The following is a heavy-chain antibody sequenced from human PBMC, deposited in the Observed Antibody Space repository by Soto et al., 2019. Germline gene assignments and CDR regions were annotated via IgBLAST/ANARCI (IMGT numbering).Heavy chain of an antibody. CDR2: INPGYPAGRST. V-gene: IGHV1-46*01. CDR3: AREYIVAGATTGMDV. D-gene: IGHD1-26*01. Sequence: QVQFVQSGAEVKKPGDSVKVSCKASGYTLTTFIMHWARQAPGQGLEWMGVINPGYPAGRSTTYAQKYQGRVTMTTATSTSTVYMELSRLRSDDTAGYYCAREYIVAGATTGMDVWGQGTTVTVSS. J-gene: IGHJ6*02. CDR1: GYTLTTFI.